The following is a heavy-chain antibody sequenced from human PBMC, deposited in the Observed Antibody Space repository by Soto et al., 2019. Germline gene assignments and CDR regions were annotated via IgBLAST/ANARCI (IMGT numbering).Heavy chain of an antibody. V-gene: IGHV1-3*01. CDR1: GYTVTSYA. CDR2: INAGNGNT. CDR3: ARGILDY. Sequence: ASVKVSCKASGYTVTSYARNWVRQAPGQRLEWMGWINAGNGNTKYSQRFQGRVTMTRDTSTATVYMEVSSLRSEDTAVYYCARGILDYWGQGTLVTVSS. J-gene: IGHJ4*02.